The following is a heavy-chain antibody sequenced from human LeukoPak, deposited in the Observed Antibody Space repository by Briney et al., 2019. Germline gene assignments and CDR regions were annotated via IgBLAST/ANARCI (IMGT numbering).Heavy chain of an antibody. V-gene: IGHV1-2*02. CDR2: INPNSSAT. CDR3: ARGVRPYYYDSSGYYHG. D-gene: IGHD3-22*01. J-gene: IGHJ4*02. Sequence: ASVKVSCKASGYTFTGYYVHWVRQVPGQGLEWMGWINPNSSATNFPQKFQGRVTMTRDTSISTAYMELSRLRSDDTAVYYCARGVRPYYYDSSGYYHGWGQGTLVTVSS. CDR1: GYTFTGYY.